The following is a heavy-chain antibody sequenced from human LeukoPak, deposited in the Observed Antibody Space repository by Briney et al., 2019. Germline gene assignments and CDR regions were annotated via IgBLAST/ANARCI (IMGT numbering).Heavy chain of an antibody. D-gene: IGHD5-12*01. CDR2: IYHTEST. CDR3: ARGRGYSYAFDP. V-gene: IGHV4-4*02. Sequence: PSETLSLTCAVSGGSISSSNWWSWVRQPPGKGLEWIGEIYHTESTNYNPSLQSRVTISVDKSKNQFSLRLSSVTAADTAVYYCARGRGYSYAFDPWGQGTLVTVSS. J-gene: IGHJ5*02. CDR1: GGSISSSNW.